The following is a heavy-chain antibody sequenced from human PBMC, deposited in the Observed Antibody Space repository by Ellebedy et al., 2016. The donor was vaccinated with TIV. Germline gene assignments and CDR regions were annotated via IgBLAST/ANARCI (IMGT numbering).Heavy chain of an antibody. Sequence: ASVKVSCKASGYRFTGHYIHWVRQAPGQGLEWMGWIHPNNGGTNYAQKFQGRVTITGDTSLSTAFLELNRLTSDDTAVYYCAPQVTVGITEGSLDIWGQGTMVSVSS. J-gene: IGHJ3*02. CDR1: GYRFTGHY. CDR2: IHPNNGGT. CDR3: APQVTVGITEGSLDI. V-gene: IGHV1-2*02. D-gene: IGHD1-26*01.